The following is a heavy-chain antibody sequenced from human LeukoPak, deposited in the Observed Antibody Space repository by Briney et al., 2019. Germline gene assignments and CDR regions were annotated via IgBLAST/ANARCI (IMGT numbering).Heavy chain of an antibody. J-gene: IGHJ4*02. CDR1: GFTFITYA. D-gene: IGHD3-10*01. CDR3: ARLSGSYYNSPFYFDY. Sequence: PGGSLRLSCAGSGFTFITYAMSWVRQAPGKGLEWVSAFSGGDDSTYYAHSVRGRFTISRDSSGNTLYLQMNSLRAEDTAVYYCARLSGSYYNSPFYFDYWGQGTLVTVSS. V-gene: IGHV3-23*01. CDR2: FSGGDDST.